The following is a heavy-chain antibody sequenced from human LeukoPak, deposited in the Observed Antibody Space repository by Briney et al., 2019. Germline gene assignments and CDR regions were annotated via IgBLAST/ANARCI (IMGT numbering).Heavy chain of an antibody. Sequence: SETLSLTCTVSGGSISSSSYYWGWIRQPPGKGLEWIGSIYYSGSTYYNPSLKSRVTISVDTSKNQFSLKMRFVPAADTAVYYCARLKRSSSGWYGSRDYFDYWGQGTLVTVSS. CDR3: ARLKRSSSGWYGSRDYFDY. CDR1: GGSISSSSYY. V-gene: IGHV4-39*01. D-gene: IGHD6-19*01. J-gene: IGHJ4*02. CDR2: IYYSGST.